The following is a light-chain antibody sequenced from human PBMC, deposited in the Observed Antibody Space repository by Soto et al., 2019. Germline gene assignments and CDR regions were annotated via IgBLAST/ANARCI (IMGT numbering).Light chain of an antibody. CDR1: QTISSW. J-gene: IGKJ1*01. Sequence: EIPKTQYPATPSESFGDIVTITCRASQTISSWLAWYQQKPGKAPKLLIYKASTLKSGVPSRFSGSGSGTEFTLTISSLQSEDMAVYYCQPYDSCPTFGQGSKV. CDR3: QPYDSCPT. V-gene: IGKV1-5*03. CDR2: KAS.